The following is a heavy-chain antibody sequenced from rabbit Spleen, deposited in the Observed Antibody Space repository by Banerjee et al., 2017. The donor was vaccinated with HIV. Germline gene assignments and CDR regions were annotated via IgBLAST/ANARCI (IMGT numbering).Heavy chain of an antibody. Sequence: QEQLVESGGGLVTLGGSLKLSCKASGIDFSSFGISWVRQAPGKGLEWIAYIYPNYDNTDYANWVNGRFTISKTSSTTVTLQMTSLTVADTATYFCARDTGTSFSSYGMDLWGPGTLVTVS. CDR2: IYPNYDNT. D-gene: IGHD7-1*01. V-gene: IGHV1S45*01. J-gene: IGHJ6*01. CDR3: ARDTGTSFSSYGMDL. CDR1: GIDFSSFG.